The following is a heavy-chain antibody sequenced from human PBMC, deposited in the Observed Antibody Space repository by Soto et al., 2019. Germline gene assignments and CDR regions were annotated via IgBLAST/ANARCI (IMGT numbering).Heavy chain of an antibody. CDR1: GFTFSSYA. CDR3: AKNGRAAAMYNWFDP. J-gene: IGHJ5*02. Sequence: EVQLLESGGGLVQPGGSLRLSCTGSGFTFSSYAMNWVRQAPGKGLECVSTISGSGGTTYYEDSVKGRFNSSRDNYKNKLYLQMGSLRAEDTAVYYCAKNGRAAAMYNWFDPWGEGNLVTVSS. V-gene: IGHV3-23*01. D-gene: IGHD6-13*01. CDR2: ISGSGGTT.